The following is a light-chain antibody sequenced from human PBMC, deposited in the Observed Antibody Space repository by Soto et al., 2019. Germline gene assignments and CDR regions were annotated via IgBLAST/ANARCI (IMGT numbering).Light chain of an antibody. Sequence: QSVLTQPASMSGSPGQSITISCTGSSSDIGNYKYVSWYQQHPGKAPKLIIYEVSNRPSGVSLRFSGSKSANTASLTLSGLQDDDEAEYYCASFSNSTFVFGSGTKVTVL. CDR3: ASFSNSTFV. V-gene: IGLV2-14*01. CDR2: EVS. J-gene: IGLJ1*01. CDR1: SSDIGNYKY.